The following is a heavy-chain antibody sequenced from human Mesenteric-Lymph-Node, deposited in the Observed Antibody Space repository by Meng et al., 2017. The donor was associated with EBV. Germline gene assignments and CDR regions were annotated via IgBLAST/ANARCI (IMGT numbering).Heavy chain of an antibody. CDR3: ARVTGLDYYDSSGYYYSLDY. D-gene: IGHD3-22*01. CDR1: GFPFRSYS. Sequence: EVQLVESGGXLVKPGXSLRLSXGXSGFPFRSYSMNWVRQAPGKGLEWVSSISSSSSYIYYADSVKGRFTISRDNAKNSLYLQMNSLRAEDTAVYYCARVTGLDYYDSSGYYYSLDYWGQGTLGTVSS. J-gene: IGHJ4*02. CDR2: ISSSSSYI. V-gene: IGHV3-21*01.